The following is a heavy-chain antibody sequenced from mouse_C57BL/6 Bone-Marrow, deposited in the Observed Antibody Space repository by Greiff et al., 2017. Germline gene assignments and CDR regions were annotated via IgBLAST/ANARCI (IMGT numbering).Heavy chain of an antibody. J-gene: IGHJ3*01. V-gene: IGHV5-6*01. Sequence: EVKLMESGGDLVKPGGSLKLSCAASGFTFSSYGMSWVRQTPDKRLEWVATISSGGSYTYYPDSVKGRFTLSSDNAKKSLYLQMSSLKSEDTAMYYCASPSHYYGSSLFAYWGQGTLVTVSA. CDR1: GFTFSSYG. CDR2: ISSGGSYT. CDR3: ASPSHYYGSSLFAY. D-gene: IGHD1-1*01.